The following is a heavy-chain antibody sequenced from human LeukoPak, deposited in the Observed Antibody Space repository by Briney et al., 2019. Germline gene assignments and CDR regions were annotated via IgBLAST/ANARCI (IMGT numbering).Heavy chain of an antibody. CDR1: GFTFSAYW. D-gene: IGHD6-6*01. CDR2: INPDGSRT. CDR3: ARVLSGSWDWFDP. V-gene: IGHV3-74*01. J-gene: IGHJ5*02. Sequence: GGSLRLSCAASGFTFSAYWMHWVRQAPGKGLVWVSRINPDGSRTTYADSVKGRFTISRDNAKNTVYLQMNSLRAEDTAVCYCARVLSGSWDWFDPWGQGTLVTVSS.